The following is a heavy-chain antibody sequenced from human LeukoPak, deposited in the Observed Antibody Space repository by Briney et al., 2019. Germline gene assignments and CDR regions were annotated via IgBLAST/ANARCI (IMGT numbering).Heavy chain of an antibody. CDR1: GFTFSSSA. V-gene: IGHV3-23*01. Sequence: GRSLRLSCAASGFTFSSSAMSWVRQAPGKGLEWVSSVSGSGGYTYYADSVKGRFTISRDNSKNTLYLQMNSLRAEDTALYYCAKESAGAGRSYFDYWGRGTLVTVSS. CDR3: AKESAGAGRSYFDY. D-gene: IGHD6-13*01. J-gene: IGHJ4*02. CDR2: VSGSGGYT.